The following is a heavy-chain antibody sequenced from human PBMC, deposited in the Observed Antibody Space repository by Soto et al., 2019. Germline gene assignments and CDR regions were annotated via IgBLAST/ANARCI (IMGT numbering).Heavy chain of an antibody. V-gene: IGHV4-39*01. Sequence: QLQLQESGPGLVKPSETLSLTCTVSGGSISSSSYYWGWIRQPPGKGLEWIGSIYYSGSTYYNPSLKSRVTISVDTSKNQFSLKLSSVTAADTAVYYCARQNYDFWSGYYSWFDPWGQGTLVTVSS. CDR1: GGSISSSSYY. CDR2: IYYSGST. D-gene: IGHD3-3*01. CDR3: ARQNYDFWSGYYSWFDP. J-gene: IGHJ5*02.